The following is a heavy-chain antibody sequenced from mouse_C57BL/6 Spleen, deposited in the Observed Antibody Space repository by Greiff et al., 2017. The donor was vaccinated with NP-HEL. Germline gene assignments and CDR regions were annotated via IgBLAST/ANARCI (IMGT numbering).Heavy chain of an antibody. CDR1: GYAFSSSW. J-gene: IGHJ4*01. D-gene: IGHD2-4*01. CDR2: IYPGDGDT. V-gene: IGHV1-82*01. Sequence: VQLQQSGPELVKPGASVKISCKASGYAFSSSWMNWVKQRPGKGLEWIGRIYPGDGDTNYNGKFKGKATLTADKSSSTAYMQLSSLTSEDSAVYFCARGLDYLYAMDYWGQGTSVTVSS. CDR3: ARGLDYLYAMDY.